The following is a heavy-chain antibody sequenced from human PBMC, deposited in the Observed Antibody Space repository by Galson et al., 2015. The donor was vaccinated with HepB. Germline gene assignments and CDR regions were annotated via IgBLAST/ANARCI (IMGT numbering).Heavy chain of an antibody. CDR2: IIPIFGTA. D-gene: IGHD2-15*01. CDR3: ARDGIVVGVDYYYMDV. CDR1: GGTFSSYA. Sequence: SVKVSCKASGGTFSSYAISWVRQAPGQGLEWMGGIIPIFGTANYAQKFQGRVTITADESTSTACMELSSLRSEDTAVYYCARDGIVVGVDYYYMDVWGKGTTVTVSS. V-gene: IGHV1-69*13. J-gene: IGHJ6*03.